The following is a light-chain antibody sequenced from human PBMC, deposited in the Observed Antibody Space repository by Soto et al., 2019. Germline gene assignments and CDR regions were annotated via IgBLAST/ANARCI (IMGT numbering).Light chain of an antibody. V-gene: IGLV2-14*01. CDR2: EVT. J-gene: IGLJ1*01. CDR1: STDVGGYNY. Sequence: QSALAQPSSVSGSPGQSITISCTGTSTDVGGYNYVSWYQHHSGKAPKLLIYEVTNRPSGISDRFSGSKSVNTASLTISGLQAEDESDYYCGSYSSTETPFAFGPGTKVSVL. CDR3: GSYSSTETPFA.